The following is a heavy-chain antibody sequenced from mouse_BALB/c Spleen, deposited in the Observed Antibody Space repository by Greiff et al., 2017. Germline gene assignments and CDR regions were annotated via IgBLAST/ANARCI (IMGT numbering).Heavy chain of an antibody. J-gene: IGHJ3*01. Sequence: QVHVKQSGAELVKPGASVKLSCKASGYTFTSYYMYWVKQRPGQGLEWIGEINPSNGGTNFNEKFKSKATLTVDKSSSTAYMQLSSLTSEDSAVYYCTRSSDGYYLAWFAYWGQGTLVTVSA. CDR2: INPSNGGT. CDR1: GYTFTSYY. CDR3: TRSSDGYYLAWFAY. D-gene: IGHD2-3*01. V-gene: IGHV1S81*02.